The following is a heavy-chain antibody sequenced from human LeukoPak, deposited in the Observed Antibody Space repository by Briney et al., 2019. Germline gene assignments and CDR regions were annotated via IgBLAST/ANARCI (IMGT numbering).Heavy chain of an antibody. CDR3: AVGDTAMVTAHAPFDY. Sequence: GPSVKVSCKASGGTFSSYAISWVRQAPGQGLEWMGRIIPIFGIANYAQKFQGRVTITADKSTSTAYMELSSLRSEDTAVYYCAVGDTAMVTAHAPFDYWGQGTLVTVSS. D-gene: IGHD5-18*01. CDR2: IIPIFGIA. CDR1: GGTFSSYA. J-gene: IGHJ4*02. V-gene: IGHV1-69*04.